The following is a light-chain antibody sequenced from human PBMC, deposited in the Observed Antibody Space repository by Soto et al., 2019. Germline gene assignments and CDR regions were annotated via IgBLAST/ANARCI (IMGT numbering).Light chain of an antibody. CDR3: QQRYSTLWT. CDR1: QTITTY. V-gene: IGKV1-39*01. CDR2: AAS. Sequence: DIQMTQSRSSLSASVGGRLTITCRASQTITTYLNWYQQKPGKAPNIMVYAASTLQSGVPSRFSGSGYGTDFNLTIDSLQPEDFATYYCQQRYSTLWTFGQGTKVDTK. J-gene: IGKJ1*01.